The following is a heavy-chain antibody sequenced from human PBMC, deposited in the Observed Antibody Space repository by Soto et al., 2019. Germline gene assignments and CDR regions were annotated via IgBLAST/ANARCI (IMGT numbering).Heavy chain of an antibody. CDR1: GGTFSSYT. J-gene: IGHJ6*02. D-gene: IGHD1-26*01. CDR3: ASGSYYYYYGMDV. V-gene: IGHV1-69*02. Sequence: QVQLVQSGAEVMKPGSSVKVSCKASGGTFSSYTISWVRQAPGQGLEWMGRIIPILGIANYAQKFQGRVTITADKSTSTAYMELSSLRSEDTAVYYCASGSYYYYYGMDVWGQGTTVTVSS. CDR2: IIPILGIA.